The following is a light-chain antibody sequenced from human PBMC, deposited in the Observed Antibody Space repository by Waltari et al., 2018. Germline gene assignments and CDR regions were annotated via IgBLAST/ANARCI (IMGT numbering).Light chain of an antibody. CDR1: QSVGRS. CDR3: LERSSWPPT. J-gene: IGKJ4*01. V-gene: IGKV3-11*01. CDR2: DAS. Sequence: EIALTQSPVTLSLSPGDRATLSCRASQSVGRSLSWYQQKPGQPPRLLIYDASTRATGIPARISGRGSGTDFTLTIGSLEPEDFAVYFCLERSSWPPTFGGGTTVDIK.